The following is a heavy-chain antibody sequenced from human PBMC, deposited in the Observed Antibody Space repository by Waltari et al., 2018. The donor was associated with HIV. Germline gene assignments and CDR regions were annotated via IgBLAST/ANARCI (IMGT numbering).Heavy chain of an antibody. CDR3: ARGVNLRCTGDCYSAY. D-gene: IGHD2-21*02. CDR1: GFNFGAYA. CDR2: IRSKPYGGTR. Sequence: EVHLVESGGGLVQPGRSLRLSCKASGFNFGAYAVTWFRQSPGKGLGWVGFIRSKPYGGTREYAASVKGRFTISRDDSKNITCLQMDSLKIEDTAVYYCARGVNLRCTGDCYSAYWGQGTLVTVSS. V-gene: IGHV3-49*03. J-gene: IGHJ4*02.